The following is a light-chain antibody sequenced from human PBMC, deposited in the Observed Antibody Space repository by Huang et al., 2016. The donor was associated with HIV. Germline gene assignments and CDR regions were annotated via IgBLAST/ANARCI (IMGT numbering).Light chain of an antibody. Sequence: LMTQSPATLSVSPGERVTLSCRASQNINTKLAWYQQKRGQSPSRLIDDASARANVVPARFSGTGSGTEFTLTISSLQSEDFAVYYCQQYNTFGQGTKLEIK. CDR2: DAS. CDR1: QNINTK. CDR3: QQYNT. J-gene: IGKJ2*01. V-gene: IGKV3-15*01.